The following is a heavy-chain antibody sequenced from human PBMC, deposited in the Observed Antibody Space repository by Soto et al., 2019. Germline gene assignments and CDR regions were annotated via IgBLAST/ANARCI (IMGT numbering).Heavy chain of an antibody. D-gene: IGHD4-17*01. CDR2: IYYSGST. V-gene: IGHV4-30-4*01. CDR1: GDSISSGDYY. J-gene: IGHJ4*02. Sequence: LSLTCTVSGDSISSGDYYWSWIRQPPGKGLEWIGYIYYSGSTYYNPSLESRVTISVDTSKSQFSLKLNSVTAADTAVYYCAREGYGGNSAYYFDYWGQGTLVTVSS. CDR3: AREGYGGNSAYYFDY.